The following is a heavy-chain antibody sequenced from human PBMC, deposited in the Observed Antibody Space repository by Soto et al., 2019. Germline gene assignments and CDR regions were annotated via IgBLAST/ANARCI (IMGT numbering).Heavy chain of an antibody. V-gene: IGHV1-18*01. D-gene: IGHD2-15*01. Sequence: ASVKVSCKASGYTFTSYGISWVRQAPGQGLEWMGWISAYNGNTNYAQKLQGRVTMTTDTSTSTAYMELRSLRSDDTAVYYCARVTVVVVAATRAPNWSDPWGQGTLVTVSS. J-gene: IGHJ5*02. CDR1: GYTFTSYG. CDR2: ISAYNGNT. CDR3: ARVTVVVVAATRAPNWSDP.